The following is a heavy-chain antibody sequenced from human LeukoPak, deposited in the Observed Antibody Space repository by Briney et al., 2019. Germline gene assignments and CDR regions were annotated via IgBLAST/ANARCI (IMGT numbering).Heavy chain of an antibody. D-gene: IGHD3-22*01. J-gene: IGHJ1*01. Sequence: GSLRLSCAASGFTLSDHHMDWVRQAPGKGLEWVGRIKSKTDGGTIDYAAPVKGRFTISRDDSKDTLFLQMNSLKTEDTAVYYCTTDLSELDDSGYYAKYFHHWGQGTLVSVSS. CDR1: GFTLSDHH. CDR3: TTDLSELDDSGYYAKYFHH. V-gene: IGHV3-15*01. CDR2: IKSKTDGGTI.